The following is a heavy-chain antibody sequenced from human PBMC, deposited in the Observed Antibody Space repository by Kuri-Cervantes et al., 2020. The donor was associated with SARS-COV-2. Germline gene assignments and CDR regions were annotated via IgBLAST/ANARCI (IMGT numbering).Heavy chain of an antibody. Sequence: ASVKVSCKASGYTFTSSDINWVRQAPGKGLEWMGGFDPEDGETIYAQKFQGRVTMTEDTSTDTAYMELSSLRSEDTAVYYCATKWAVVVPAASPFDYWGQGTLVTVSS. CDR2: FDPEDGET. CDR1: GYTFTSSD. D-gene: IGHD2-2*01. J-gene: IGHJ4*02. CDR3: ATKWAVVVPAASPFDY. V-gene: IGHV1-24*01.